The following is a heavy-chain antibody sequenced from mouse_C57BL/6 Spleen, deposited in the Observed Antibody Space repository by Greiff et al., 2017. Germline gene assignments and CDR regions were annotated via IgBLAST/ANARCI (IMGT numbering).Heavy chain of an antibody. D-gene: IGHD1-2*01. CDR2: IDPSDSYT. CDR3: ARRGYGGGYYFDY. Sequence: VQLQQPGAELVKPGASVKLSCKASGYTFTSYWMQWVKQRPGQGLEWIGVIDPSDSYTNYNQKFTGKATLTVDTSSSAAYMPLSSLTSEDSAVYYGARRGYGGGYYFDYWGQGTTLTVSS. CDR1: GYTFTSYW. V-gene: IGHV1-50*01. J-gene: IGHJ2*01.